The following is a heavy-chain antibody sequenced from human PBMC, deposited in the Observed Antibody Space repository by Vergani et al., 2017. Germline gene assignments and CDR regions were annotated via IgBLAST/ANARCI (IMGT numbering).Heavy chain of an antibody. CDR1: GFTFDDYA. J-gene: IGHJ4*02. D-gene: IGHD6-19*01. Sequence: EVQLVESGGVVVQPGGSLRLSCAASGFTFDDYAMHWVRQAPGKGLEWVSLISWDGGSTYYADSVKGRFTISRDNAKNSLYLQMNSLRVEDTALYYCAREASSGFYDYFDYWGQGTLVTVSS. CDR3: AREASSGFYDYFDY. V-gene: IGHV3-43D*04. CDR2: ISWDGGST.